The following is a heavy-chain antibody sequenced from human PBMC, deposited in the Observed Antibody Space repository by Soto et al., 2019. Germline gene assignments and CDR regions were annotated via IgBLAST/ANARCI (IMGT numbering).Heavy chain of an antibody. CDR2: IYYSGST. CDR3: ARGTITFGGVIVIPPHY. CDR1: GGSISSGGYY. V-gene: IGHV4-31*03. J-gene: IGHJ4*02. D-gene: IGHD3-16*02. Sequence: QVQLQESGPGLVKPSQTLSLTCTVSGGSISSGGYYWSWIRQHPGKGLEWIGYIYYSGSTYYNPSLKSRVTISVDTSKNQFSLKLSSVTAADTAVYYCARGTITFGGVIVIPPHYWGQGTLVTVSP.